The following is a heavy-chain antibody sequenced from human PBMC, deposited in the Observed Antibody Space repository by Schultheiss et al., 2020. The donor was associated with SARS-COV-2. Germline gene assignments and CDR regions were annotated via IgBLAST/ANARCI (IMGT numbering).Heavy chain of an antibody. CDR2: ISSSSSYT. V-gene: IGHV3-11*06. J-gene: IGHJ6*02. CDR3: ARDVFWSGYYTNNYYYYGMDV. D-gene: IGHD3-3*01. CDR1: GFTFSDYY. Sequence: GGSLRLSCAASGFTFSDYYMSWIRQAPGKGLEWVSYISSSSSYTNYADSVKGRFTISRDNAKNSLYLQMNSLRAEDTAVYYCARDVFWSGYYTNNYYYYGMDVWGQGTTVTVSS.